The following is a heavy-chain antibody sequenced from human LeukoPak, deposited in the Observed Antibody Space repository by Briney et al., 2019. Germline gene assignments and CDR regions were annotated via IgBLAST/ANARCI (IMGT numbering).Heavy chain of an antibody. CDR1: GYTFTSYD. Sequence: GASVKLSCKASGYTFTSYDINWVRQATGQGLEWMGWMNPNSGNTGYAQKFKGRVPMTRNTSKHTAYMALDRLRSEDAAVYYWARGDWNGGNRFDYWVQGSLVAVCS. V-gene: IGHV1-8*01. D-gene: IGHD1-1*01. J-gene: IGHJ4*02. CDR2: MNPNSGNT. CDR3: ARGDWNGGNRFDY.